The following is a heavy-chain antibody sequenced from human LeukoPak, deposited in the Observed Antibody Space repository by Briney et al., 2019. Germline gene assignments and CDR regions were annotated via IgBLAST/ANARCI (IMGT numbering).Heavy chain of an antibody. D-gene: IGHD3-16*01. V-gene: IGHV3-13*01. CDR3: ARSRATWGNFDY. J-gene: IGHJ4*02. CDR1: GFSLNNYD. CDR2: IGTAGDT. Sequence: GGSLRLSCAASGFSLNNYDMHWVRQATGKGLEWVSTIGTAGDTYYPASVKGRFTISRENAKNSLYLQMNGLRAGDTAVYYCARSRATWGNFDYWGQGTLVTVSS.